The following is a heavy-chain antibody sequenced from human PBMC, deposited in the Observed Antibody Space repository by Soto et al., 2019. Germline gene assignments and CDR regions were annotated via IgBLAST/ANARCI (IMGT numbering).Heavy chain of an antibody. J-gene: IGHJ5*02. CDR3: TRDLFSYDYSGILWFDP. D-gene: IGHD3-16*01. CDR1: GFAFSGSA. CDR2: IRSKGHNYAT. Sequence: LRLSCAASGFAFSGSAIYWVRQASGKGPEWVGRIRSKGHNYATEYAASVKGRFTISRDDSKNTAYLQMNSLQTEDTAVYYCTRDLFSYDYSGILWFDPWGQGTLVTVSS. V-gene: IGHV3-73*01.